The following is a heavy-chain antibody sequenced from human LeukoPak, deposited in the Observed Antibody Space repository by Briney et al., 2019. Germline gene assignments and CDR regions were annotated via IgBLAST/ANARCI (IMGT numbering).Heavy chain of an antibody. CDR2: IRYDGSNK. V-gene: IGHV3-30*02. D-gene: IGHD3-22*01. J-gene: IGHJ3*02. CDR3: ARDSGYDSSGYSDDAFDI. Sequence: RGSLRLSCAASGFIFSTYGMHWVRQAPGKGLEWVAFIRYDGSNKYYADSVKGRFTISRDNSKNTLYLQMNSLRAEDTAVYYCARDSGYDSSGYSDDAFDIWGQGTMVTVSS. CDR1: GFIFSTYG.